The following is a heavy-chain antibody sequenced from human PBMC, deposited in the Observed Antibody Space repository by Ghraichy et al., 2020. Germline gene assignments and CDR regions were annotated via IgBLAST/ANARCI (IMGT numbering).Heavy chain of an antibody. CDR2: IYHSGST. Sequence: LETLSLTCAVSGFSISSDYYWGWIRQPPGKGLEWIGCIYHSGSTYYNPSLKSRVTISLDTSKNQFSLKLRSVTAADTAVYYCARKYYYYYMDVWGKGTTVTVSS. V-gene: IGHV4-38-2*01. CDR3: ARKYYYYYMDV. CDR1: GFSISSDYY. J-gene: IGHJ6*03.